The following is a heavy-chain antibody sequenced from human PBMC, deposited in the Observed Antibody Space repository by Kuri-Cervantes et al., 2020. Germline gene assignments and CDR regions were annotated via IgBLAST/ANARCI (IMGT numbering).Heavy chain of an antibody. Sequence: SETLSLTCVVSGGSVSSSNYYWNWIRQAPGKGLEWIGYVYNIYDSEITNVNPSLKSRVTISLDSAKNQFSLKLSSVTAADTAVYYCVRDPKENWVWAFDYWGLGTQVTVSS. CDR3: VRDPKENWVWAFDY. D-gene: IGHD3-16*01. J-gene: IGHJ4*02. V-gene: IGHV4-61*01. CDR2: VYNIYDSEIT. CDR1: GGSVSSSNYY.